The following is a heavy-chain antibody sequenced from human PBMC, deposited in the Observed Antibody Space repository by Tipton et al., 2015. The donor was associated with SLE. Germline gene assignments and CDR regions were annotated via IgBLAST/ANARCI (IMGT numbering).Heavy chain of an antibody. CDR2: FRWNSGKI. V-gene: IGHV3-9*01. Sequence: SLRLSCAASGFMFDVYVMLWVRQAPGKGLQRVSGFRWNSGKIDSVKGKSGIIESVKGRITISRDNAKNTLYLQMNSLRVEDTAVYYCARVPTMVTGTLGFDYWGQGTLVTVSS. CDR3: ARVPTMVTGTLGFDY. CDR1: GFMFDVYV. J-gene: IGHJ4*02. D-gene: IGHD5-18*01.